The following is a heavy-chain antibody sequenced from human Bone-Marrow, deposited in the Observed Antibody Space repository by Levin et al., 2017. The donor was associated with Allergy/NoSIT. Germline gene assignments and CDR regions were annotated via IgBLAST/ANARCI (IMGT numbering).Heavy chain of an antibody. J-gene: IGHJ3*02. V-gene: IGHV3-13*01. Sequence: ASVKVSCVASGFTFSNYDMHWFRQVKGNGLEWVSEIGTVGDTFYPGSAKGRFTISRENAKNSLYLQMNSLTVGDTAVYYCARAKPRTGRYPNNAFDIWGQGTVVTVSS. CDR1: GFTFSNYD. CDR2: IGTVGDT. D-gene: IGHD1-26*01. CDR3: ARAKPRTGRYPNNAFDI.